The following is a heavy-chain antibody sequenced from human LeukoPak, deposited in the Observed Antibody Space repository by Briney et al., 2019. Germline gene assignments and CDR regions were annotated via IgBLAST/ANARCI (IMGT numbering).Heavy chain of an antibody. CDR3: AVRGGSLYYFDY. CDR1: GYTFTSYD. CDR2: MNPNSGNT. J-gene: IGHJ4*02. Sequence: ASVKVSCKASGYTFTSYDINWVRQATGQGLEWMGWMNPNSGNTGYAQKFQGRVTMTRNTSISTAYMELSSLRSEDTAVYYCAVRGGSLYYFDYRGQGTLVTVSS. V-gene: IGHV1-8*01. D-gene: IGHD2-15*01.